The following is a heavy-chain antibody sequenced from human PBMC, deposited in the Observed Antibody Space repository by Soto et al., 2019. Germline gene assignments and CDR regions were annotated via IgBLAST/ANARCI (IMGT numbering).Heavy chain of an antibody. CDR1: GFSLSTSGVG. CDR3: AHRQPYYFDY. J-gene: IGHJ4*02. Sequence: QITLRESDPTLVKPTQTLTLTCTFSGFSLSTSGVGVGWIRQPPGKALEWLALIYWDDDKRYSPSLKTSLTITKDTSRNQVVLTVTNMDPMDTATYYCAHRQPYYFDYWGQGTLVTVSS. V-gene: IGHV2-5*02. CDR2: IYWDDDK.